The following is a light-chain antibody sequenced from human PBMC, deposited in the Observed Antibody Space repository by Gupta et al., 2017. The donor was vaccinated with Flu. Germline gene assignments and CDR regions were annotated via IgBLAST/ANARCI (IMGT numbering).Light chain of an antibody. J-gene: IGLJ2*01. V-gene: IGLV1-44*01. CDR1: RSNIGSNS. CDR3: AALDGSRNGPV. Sequence: SVPTHPPSASGTPGHSLTISCSGSRSNIGSNSVNWYKPIPRPAPRLLIYNNTRRPSGAPDRFSGSKSGTSASLAISGLQSEDEAEYYCAALDGSRNGPVFGGGTKVTVL. CDR2: NNT.